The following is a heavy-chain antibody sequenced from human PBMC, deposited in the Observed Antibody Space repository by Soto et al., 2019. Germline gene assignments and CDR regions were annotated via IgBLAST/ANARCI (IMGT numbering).Heavy chain of an antibody. V-gene: IGHV4-39*01. CDR1: DGSISSSKYF. J-gene: IGHJ6*02. Sequence: PSETLSLTCTVSDGSISSSKYFWVWFRHPPGKGLEWIANIYYSGTTFYNPSLKSRITISVDTSKNQFSLKLTSVTAADTAIYYCARHAGGGRFYYGMDVWGQGTTVTVSS. D-gene: IGHD2-15*01. CDR2: IYYSGTT. CDR3: ARHAGGGRFYYGMDV.